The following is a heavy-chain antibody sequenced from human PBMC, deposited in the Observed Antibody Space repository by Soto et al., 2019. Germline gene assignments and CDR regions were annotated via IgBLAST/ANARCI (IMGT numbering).Heavy chain of an antibody. Sequence: HPWVSLLLPCAPCAFNSSDSYMDSVSQAPGKGLEWVGRIREKANSYTTEYAASVKGRFTTSRYDSKNSLSLQMNSLKSEDTAVYYCVKGNRALDNWGQGTMVTVSS. CDR3: VKGNRALDN. J-gene: IGHJ4*02. CDR1: AFNSSDSY. CDR2: IREKANSYTT. D-gene: IGHD4-4*01. V-gene: IGHV3-72*01.